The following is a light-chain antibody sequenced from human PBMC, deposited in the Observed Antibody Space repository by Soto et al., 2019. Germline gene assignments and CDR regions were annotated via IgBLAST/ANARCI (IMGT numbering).Light chain of an antibody. J-gene: IGKJ1*01. CDR1: QSISSSY. CDR2: STS. CDR3: QQYAGSPWT. Sequence: EIVLTQSPGTLSLSPGERATLSCRASQSISSSYLAWYQQKPGQAPRLLIYSTSSRATGIPDRFSGSGSGTDFTLTISRLGPEDFAVYYRQQYAGSPWTFGQGTKVEIK. V-gene: IGKV3-20*01.